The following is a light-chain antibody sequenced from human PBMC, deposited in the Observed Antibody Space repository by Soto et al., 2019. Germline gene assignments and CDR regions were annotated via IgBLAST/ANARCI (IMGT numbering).Light chain of an antibody. CDR2: GAS. V-gene: IGKV3-20*01. Sequence: EVVLTQSPGTLSLSLGERATLSCRASQSVSSSSLAWYQQKPGQAPRLLIYGASNRATGIPDRFSGSGSGTDFSLTISRLEPEDFAVYYCQQYGGSPLITFGQGTRLEMK. CDR1: QSVSSSS. J-gene: IGKJ5*01. CDR3: QQYGGSPLIT.